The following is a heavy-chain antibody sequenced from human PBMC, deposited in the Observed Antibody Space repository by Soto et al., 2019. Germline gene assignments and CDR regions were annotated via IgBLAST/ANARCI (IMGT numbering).Heavy chain of an antibody. D-gene: IGHD2-21*02. CDR3: ASPYCGGDCYEDYYGMDV. J-gene: IGHJ6*02. V-gene: IGHV1-69*01. CDR1: GGTFSSYA. CDR2: IIPIFGTA. Sequence: QVQLVQSGVEVKKPGSSVKVSCKASGGTFSSYAISWVRQAPGQGLEWMGGIIPIFGTANYAQKFQGRVTITADESTSTAYMELSSLRSEDTAVYYCASPYCGGDCYEDYYGMDVWGQGTTVTVSS.